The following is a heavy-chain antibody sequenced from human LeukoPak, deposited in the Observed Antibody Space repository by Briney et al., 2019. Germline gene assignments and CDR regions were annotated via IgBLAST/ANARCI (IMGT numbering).Heavy chain of an antibody. V-gene: IGHV4-38-2*02. J-gene: IGHJ4*02. Sequence: SETLSLTCTVSGYSISSGYYWGWIRQPPGKGLEWIGSIYHSGSTYYNPSLKSRVTISVDTSKNQFSLKLSSVTAADTAVYYCARRHYDSSGYFDYWGQGTLVTVSS. CDR3: ARRHYDSSGYFDY. CDR1: GYSISSGYY. CDR2: IYHSGST. D-gene: IGHD3-22*01.